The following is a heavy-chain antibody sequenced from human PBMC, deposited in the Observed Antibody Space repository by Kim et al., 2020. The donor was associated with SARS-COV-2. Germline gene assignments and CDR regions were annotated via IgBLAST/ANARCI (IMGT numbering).Heavy chain of an antibody. Sequence: GGSLRLSCAASGFTFSSYWMHWVRQGPGKGLVWVSRINYDGSTTGYADSVKGRFTISRDNAKNTLLLQMNSLTVEDTAVYYCARSDWLDYWGQGTLVIVSS. D-gene: IGHD3-9*01. CDR2: INYDGSTT. J-gene: IGHJ4*02. CDR3: ARSDWLDY. CDR1: GFTFSSYW. V-gene: IGHV3-74*01.